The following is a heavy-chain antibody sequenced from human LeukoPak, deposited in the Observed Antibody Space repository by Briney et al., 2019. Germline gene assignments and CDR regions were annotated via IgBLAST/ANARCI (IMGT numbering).Heavy chain of an antibody. CDR2: IYTSGST. Sequence: SETLSLTCTVSGGSISSGSYHWSWLRQPAGTGLEWIGRIYTSGSTNYNPSLKSRVTISVDTSKNQFSLKLSSVTAADTAVYYCARFQRYYYDSSGYTHWGQGTLVTVSS. D-gene: IGHD3-22*01. V-gene: IGHV4-61*02. CDR1: GGSISSGSYH. CDR3: ARFQRYYYDSSGYTH. J-gene: IGHJ4*02.